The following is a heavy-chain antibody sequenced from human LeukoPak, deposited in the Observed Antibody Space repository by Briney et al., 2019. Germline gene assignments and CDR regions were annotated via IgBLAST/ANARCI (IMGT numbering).Heavy chain of an antibody. V-gene: IGHV1-24*01. J-gene: IGHJ6*03. D-gene: IGHD1-26*01. CDR2: FDPEDGET. Sequence: ASVKVSCKVSGYTLTELSMHWVRQAPGKGLEWMGGFDPEDGETIYAQKFQGRVTMTEDTSTDTAYMELSSLRSEDTAVYYCATGSNSGSYGYYYMDVWGKGTTVTVSS. CDR3: ATGSNSGSYGYYYMDV. CDR1: GYTLTELS.